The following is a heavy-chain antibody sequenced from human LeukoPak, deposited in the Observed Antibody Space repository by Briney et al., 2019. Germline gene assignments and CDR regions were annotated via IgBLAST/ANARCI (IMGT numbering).Heavy chain of an antibody. CDR1: GYTFTNYW. D-gene: IGHD6-19*01. Sequence: GESLKISCKGSGYTFTNYWITWVRQMPGKGLEWMGRIDPSDSYSDYSPSFQGHVTVSVDKSISTAYLEWSSLKASDTAMYYCARQYGSGSSISPDFDYWGRGTLVTVSS. CDR3: ARQYGSGSSISPDFDY. V-gene: IGHV5-10-1*01. J-gene: IGHJ4*02. CDR2: IDPSDSYS.